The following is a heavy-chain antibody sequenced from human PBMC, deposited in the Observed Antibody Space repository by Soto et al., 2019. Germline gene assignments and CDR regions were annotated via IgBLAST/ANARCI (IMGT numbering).Heavy chain of an antibody. J-gene: IGHJ4*02. V-gene: IGHV3-7*01. CDR2: IKQDGSEK. CDR1: GFTFSSYW. Sequence: PGGSVRLSCAASGFTFSSYWMTWVRQAPGKGLEWVANIKQDGSEKYYVDSVRGRFTMSRDNAKNSLYLQMNSLRAEDTAVYYCARVVGATQMDFDYWGQGTLVTVSS. D-gene: IGHD1-26*01. CDR3: ARVVGATQMDFDY.